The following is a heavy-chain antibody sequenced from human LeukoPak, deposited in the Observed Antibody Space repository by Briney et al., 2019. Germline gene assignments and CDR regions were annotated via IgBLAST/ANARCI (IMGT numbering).Heavy chain of an antibody. V-gene: IGHV1-18*04. CDR1: GYTFTGYY. J-gene: IGHJ4*02. CDR3: ASPSPYSGSYTV. D-gene: IGHD1-26*01. CDR2: NSGYNGNT. Sequence: GASVKVSCKASGYTFTGYYMHWVRQAPGQGLEWMGWNSGYNGNTNYAQKLQGRVTMTTDTSTSTAYMELRSLESDDTAMYYCASPSPYSGSYTVWGQGTPVTVSS.